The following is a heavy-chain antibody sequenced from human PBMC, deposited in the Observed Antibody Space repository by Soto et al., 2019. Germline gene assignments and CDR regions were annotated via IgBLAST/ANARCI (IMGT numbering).Heavy chain of an antibody. CDR2: IYYSGST. J-gene: IGHJ4*02. CDR3: ARARGYSSSWTHFDY. Sequence: SETLSLTCTVSGGSISSYYWSWIRQPPGKGLEWIEYIYYSGSTNYNPSLKSRVTISVDTSKNQFSLKLSSVTAADTAVYYCARARGYSSSWTHFDYWGQGTLVTVSS. CDR1: GGSISSYY. D-gene: IGHD6-13*01. V-gene: IGHV4-59*01.